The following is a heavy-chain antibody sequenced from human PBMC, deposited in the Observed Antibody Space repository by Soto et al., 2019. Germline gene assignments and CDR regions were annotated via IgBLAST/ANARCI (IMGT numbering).Heavy chain of an antibody. CDR1: GFTFSSYS. V-gene: IGHV3-48*02. Sequence: WGSLRLSCAASGFTFSSYSMSCVRQSPFKWREWVSYISSSSSTIYYADSVKGRFTISRDNAKNSLYLQMNSLRDEDTAVYYCARDVATPIIAVAAPYYYGMDVWGQGTTVTVSS. CDR3: ARDVATPIIAVAAPYYYGMDV. CDR2: ISSSSSTI. J-gene: IGHJ6*02. D-gene: IGHD6-19*01.